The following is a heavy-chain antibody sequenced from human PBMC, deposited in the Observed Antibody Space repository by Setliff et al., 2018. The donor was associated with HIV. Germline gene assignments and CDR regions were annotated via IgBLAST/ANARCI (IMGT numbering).Heavy chain of an antibody. Sequence: SETLSLTCAVYGGSFSGYYWSWIRQSPGKGLEWIGEINHTGSTNYIPSLKSRLTMSVDTSNNHFSLRLSSVTAADTAVYYCARHSDFWSEDAFDIWAQGTVVTVSS. J-gene: IGHJ3*02. V-gene: IGHV4-34*01. CDR2: INHTGST. CDR3: ARHSDFWSEDAFDI. CDR1: GGSFSGYY. D-gene: IGHD3-3*01.